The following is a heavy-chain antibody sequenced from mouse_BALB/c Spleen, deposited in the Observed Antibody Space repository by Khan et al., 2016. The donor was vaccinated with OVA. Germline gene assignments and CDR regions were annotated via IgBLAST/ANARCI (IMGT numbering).Heavy chain of an antibody. D-gene: IGHD1-1*01. CDR2: IKYSGST. CDR3: ARSGSISTVVATNFDY. V-gene: IGHV3-2*02. CDR1: GYSITSDYA. J-gene: IGHJ2*01. Sequence: EVQLQESGPGLVKPSQSLSLTCTVTGYSITSDYAWNWIRQFPGNKLEWMGYIKYSGSTSYNPSLKSRFSITRDTSKNQFFLQLKSVTTEDTAAYYCARSGSISTVVATNFDYWGQGTTLTGPS.